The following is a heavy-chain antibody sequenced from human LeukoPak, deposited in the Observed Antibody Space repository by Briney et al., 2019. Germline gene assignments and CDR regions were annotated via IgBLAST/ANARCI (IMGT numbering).Heavy chain of an antibody. Sequence: SETLSLTRTVSGGSISTYYWSWIRQPAGKGLEWIGHISTSGSTNYNPSLKSRVTMSVDTSKNQFSLRLRSVTAADTAVYYCAREVITMVRGVITFTGFDYWGQGTLVTVSS. CDR1: GGSISTYY. D-gene: IGHD3-10*01. V-gene: IGHV4-4*07. CDR3: AREVITMVRGVITFTGFDY. CDR2: ISTSGST. J-gene: IGHJ4*02.